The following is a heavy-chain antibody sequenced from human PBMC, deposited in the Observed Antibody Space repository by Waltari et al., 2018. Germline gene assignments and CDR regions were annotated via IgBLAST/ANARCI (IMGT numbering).Heavy chain of an antibody. CDR3: ARDTRGYYDSSGYYYVEDAFDI. CDR2: IYYSGST. CDR1: GGSISSGGYY. Sequence: QVQLQESGPGLVKPSQTLSLTCTVSGGSISSGGYYWSWIRQHPGKGLAWIGYIYYSGSTYYNPSLKSRVTISVDTSKNQFSLKLSSVTAADTAVYYCARDTRGYYDSSGYYYVEDAFDIWGQGTMVTVSS. V-gene: IGHV4-31*03. J-gene: IGHJ3*02. D-gene: IGHD3-22*01.